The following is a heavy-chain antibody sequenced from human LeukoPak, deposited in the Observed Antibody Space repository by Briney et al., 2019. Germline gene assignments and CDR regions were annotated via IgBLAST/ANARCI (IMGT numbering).Heavy chain of an antibody. Sequence: PSETLSLTCTVSGGSITSYYWTWIRQPPGKGLEWIANIYYSGSTYYSPSLKSRVTISVDTSKNQFSLKLTSVTAADTAVYYCANLIPPGWFDPWGQGTLVTVSS. J-gene: IGHJ5*02. CDR2: IYYSGST. CDR1: GGSITSYY. V-gene: IGHV4-59*04. CDR3: ANLIPPGWFDP.